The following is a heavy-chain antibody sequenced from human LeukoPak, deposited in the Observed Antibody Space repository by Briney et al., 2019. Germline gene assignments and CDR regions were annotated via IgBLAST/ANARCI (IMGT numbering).Heavy chain of an antibody. Sequence: SETLSLTCTVSGGSVSSGSYYWSWIRQPPGKGLEWIGYIYYSGSTNYNPSLKSRVTISVDTSKNQFSLKLSSVTAADTAVYYCAKHSGRQGYYFDYWGQGTLVTVSS. D-gene: IGHD6-19*01. CDR2: IYYSGST. CDR3: AKHSGRQGYYFDY. CDR1: GGSVSSGSYY. J-gene: IGHJ4*02. V-gene: IGHV4-61*01.